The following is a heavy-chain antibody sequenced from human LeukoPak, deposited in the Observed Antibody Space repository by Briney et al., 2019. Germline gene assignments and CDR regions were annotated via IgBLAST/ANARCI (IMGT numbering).Heavy chain of an antibody. J-gene: IGHJ4*02. CDR2: INPNSGGT. CDR1: GYTFTGYY. CDR3: ARVSIQLWFGYFDY. D-gene: IGHD5-18*01. V-gene: IGHV1-2*02. Sequence: ASVKVSCTASGYTFTGYYMHWVRQAPGQGLEWMGWINPNSGGTNYAQKFQGRVTMTRDTSISTAYMELSRLRSDDTAVYYCARVSIQLWFGYFDYWGQGTLVTVSS.